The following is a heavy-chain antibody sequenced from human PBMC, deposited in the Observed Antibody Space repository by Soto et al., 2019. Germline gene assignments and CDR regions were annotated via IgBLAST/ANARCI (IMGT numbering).Heavy chain of an antibody. CDR3: ARRWGGTFDI. Sequence: PSETLSLTCTVSGASIRSSTFYWGWIRQPPGKGLESIGNIYYNGSTYYNPSLKNRVTISVDTSKNQFSLRLNSVTAADTAVYYCARRWGGTFDIWGQGTMVTVSS. CDR2: IYYNGST. CDR1: GASIRSSTFY. D-gene: IGHD3-10*01. V-gene: IGHV4-39*01. J-gene: IGHJ3*02.